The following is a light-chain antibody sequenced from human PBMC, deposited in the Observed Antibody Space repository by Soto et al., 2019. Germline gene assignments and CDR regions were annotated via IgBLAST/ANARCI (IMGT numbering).Light chain of an antibody. CDR1: QSVSSN. CDR2: GAS. Sequence: EIVMTQSPATLSVSPGERATLSCRASQSVSSNLAWYQQRPGQAPRLLIYGASTRATGIPARRSGNGSGTEFTLTISSLQSEDFAVYYCQQHNNWPFTFGQGTKLEIK. V-gene: IGKV3-15*01. J-gene: IGKJ2*01. CDR3: QQHNNWPFT.